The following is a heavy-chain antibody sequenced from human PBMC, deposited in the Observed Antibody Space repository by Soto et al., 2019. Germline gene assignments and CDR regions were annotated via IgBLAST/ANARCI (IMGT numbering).Heavy chain of an antibody. CDR3: ARDLQMERDHTPTGY. J-gene: IGHJ4*02. V-gene: IGHV1-2*02. D-gene: IGHD1-1*01. Sequence: ASVKVSCKTSGYTFTGYYMHWVRQAPGQGLEWMGWINPNSGGTNYAQKFQGRVTMTRDTSISTAYMELSRLRSDGTAVYYCARDLQMERDHTPTGYWGQGTLVTVSS. CDR1: GYTFTGYY. CDR2: INPNSGGT.